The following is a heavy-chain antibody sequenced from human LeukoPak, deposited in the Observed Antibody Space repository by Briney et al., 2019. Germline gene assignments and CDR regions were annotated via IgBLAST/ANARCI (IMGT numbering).Heavy chain of an antibody. CDR1: GGSFSGFY. CDR3: ATLQWLVGFDY. CDR2: INHSGNT. D-gene: IGHD6-19*01. V-gene: IGHV4-34*01. J-gene: IGHJ4*02. Sequence: SETLSLTCAVHGGSFSGFYWSWIRQPPGKGLEWIGEINHSGNTNYNPSLKSRVTISVDTSKNQFSLKLNSVTAAYTAVYYCATLQWLVGFDYWGQGTLVTVSS.